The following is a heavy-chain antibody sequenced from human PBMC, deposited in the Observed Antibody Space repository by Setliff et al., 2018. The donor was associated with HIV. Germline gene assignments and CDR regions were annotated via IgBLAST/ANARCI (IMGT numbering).Heavy chain of an antibody. D-gene: IGHD6-13*01. CDR2: IRYDESDK. CDR3: AKNLFSSRWSPLDS. CDR1: GFTFSNSG. V-gene: IGHV3-30*02. J-gene: IGHJ4*02. Sequence: GSLRLSCAASGFTFSNSGMHWVRQAPGKGLEWVTFIRYDESDKDYADSVKGRFTISRDNSKNTRYLPMNRLRSEDTAVYYCAKNLFSSRWSPLDSLGQGTLVTVSS.